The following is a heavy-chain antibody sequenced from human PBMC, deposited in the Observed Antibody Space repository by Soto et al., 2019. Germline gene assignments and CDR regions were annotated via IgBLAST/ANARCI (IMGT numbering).Heavy chain of an antibody. Sequence: SETLSLTCTVSGGSISSYYWSWIRQPPGKGLEWIGYIYYTGTTNYNPSLKSRVTISVDMSKNQFSLKLSSVTAADTAVYYCARLKRFGEPPTNWFDPWGQGTLVTVSS. CDR2: IYYTGTT. J-gene: IGHJ5*02. D-gene: IGHD3-10*01. V-gene: IGHV4-59*08. CDR3: ARLKRFGEPPTNWFDP. CDR1: GGSISSYY.